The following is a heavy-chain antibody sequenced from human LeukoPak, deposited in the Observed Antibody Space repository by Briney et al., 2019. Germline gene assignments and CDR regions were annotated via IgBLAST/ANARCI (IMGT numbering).Heavy chain of an antibody. D-gene: IGHD3-16*01. V-gene: IGHV3-48*03. Sequence: GGSLRLSCAASGFTFSSYEMNWVRQAPGKGLEWVSYISSSGSTIYYADSVKGGFTISRDNAKNTLSLQMNSLRAEDTAFYYCARGFGRFGHRFGYLGQGTLVTVSS. CDR2: ISSSGSTI. J-gene: IGHJ4*02. CDR1: GFTFSSYE. CDR3: ARGFGRFGHRFGY.